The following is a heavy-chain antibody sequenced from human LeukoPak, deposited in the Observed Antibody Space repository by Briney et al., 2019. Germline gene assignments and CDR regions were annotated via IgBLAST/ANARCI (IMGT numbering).Heavy chain of an antibody. J-gene: IGHJ6*03. D-gene: IGHD6-6*01. CDR2: IYHSGST. Sequence: SETLSLTCTVSGYSISSGYYWGWIRQPPGKGLEWIGSIYHSGSTYYNPSLKSRVTISVDTSKNQFSLRLSSVTAADTAVYYCARVQLGVSSSYYYYYMDVWGKGTTVTVSS. CDR3: ARVQLGVSSSYYYYYMDV. V-gene: IGHV4-38-2*02. CDR1: GYSISSGYY.